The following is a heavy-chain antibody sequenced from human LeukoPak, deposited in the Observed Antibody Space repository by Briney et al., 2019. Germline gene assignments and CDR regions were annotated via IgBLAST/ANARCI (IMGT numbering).Heavy chain of an antibody. D-gene: IGHD3-9*01. CDR2: ISGSGGST. CDR1: GFTFSSYA. V-gene: IGHV3-23*01. Sequence: PGGSLRLSCAASGFTFSSYAMSWVRQAPGKGLEWVSAISGSGGSTYYADSVKGRFTISRDNSKNTLYLQMNSLRAEDTAVYYCAKVGEYYDILTGYYNGWFDPWAREPWSPSPQ. CDR3: AKVGEYYDILTGYYNGWFDP. J-gene: IGHJ5*02.